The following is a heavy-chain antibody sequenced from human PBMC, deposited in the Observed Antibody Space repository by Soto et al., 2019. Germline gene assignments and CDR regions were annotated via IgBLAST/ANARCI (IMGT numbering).Heavy chain of an antibody. CDR3: AREMGLGIAVAETRGTSYYYGMDV. J-gene: IGHJ6*02. D-gene: IGHD6-19*01. CDR1: GYTFTGYY. V-gene: IGHV1-2*04. Sequence: GASVKVSCKASGYTFTGYYMHWVRQAPGQGLEWMGWINPNSGGTNYAQKFQGWVTMTRDTSISTAYMELSRLRSDDTAVYYCAREMGLGIAVAETRGTSYYYGMDVWGQGTTVTVSS. CDR2: INPNSGGT.